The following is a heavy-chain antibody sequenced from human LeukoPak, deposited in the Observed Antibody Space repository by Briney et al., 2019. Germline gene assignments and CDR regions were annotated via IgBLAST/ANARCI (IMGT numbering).Heavy chain of an antibody. CDR2: IYYSGST. D-gene: IGHD5-18*01. CDR3: ARGYSYGPYYYYYYMDV. CDR1: GGSISGYY. V-gene: IGHV4-59*01. Sequence: SETLSLTCTASGGSISGYYWSWIRQPPGKGLEWIGYIYYSGSTNYNPSLKSRVTISVDTSKNQFSLRLSSVTAADTAVYYCARGYSYGPYYYYYYMDVWGKGTTVTVSS. J-gene: IGHJ6*03.